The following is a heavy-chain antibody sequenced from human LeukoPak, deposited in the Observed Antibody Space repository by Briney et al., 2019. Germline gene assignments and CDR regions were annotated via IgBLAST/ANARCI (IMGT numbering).Heavy chain of an antibody. CDR3: ARGFKPKSYYYDSSGYRRSYAYFQH. CDR1: GGSISSGGYS. Sequence: PSQTLSLTCAVSGGSISSGGYSWSWIRQPPGKGLEWIGYIYHSGSTNYNPSLKSRVTISVDTSKNQFSLKLSSVTAADTAVYYCARGFKPKSYYYDSSGYRRSYAYFQHWGQGTLVTVSS. D-gene: IGHD3-22*01. J-gene: IGHJ1*01. CDR2: IYHSGST. V-gene: IGHV4-30-2*01.